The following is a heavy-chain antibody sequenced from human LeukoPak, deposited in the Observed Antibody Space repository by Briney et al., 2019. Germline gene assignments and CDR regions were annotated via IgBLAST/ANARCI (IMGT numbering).Heavy chain of an antibody. Sequence: GASLGPSLAAPGLPSRTYAMGGAPQAPGKGRGWVSAISGKGGRTYYADSVKGRFTISRDNSKNTLYLQMNSLRAEDTAVYYCAKDDSSGYYYGYYFDYWGQGTLVTVSS. J-gene: IGHJ4*02. CDR1: GLPSRTYA. CDR2: ISGKGGRT. V-gene: IGHV3-23*01. CDR3: AKDDSSGYYYGYYFDY. D-gene: IGHD3-22*01.